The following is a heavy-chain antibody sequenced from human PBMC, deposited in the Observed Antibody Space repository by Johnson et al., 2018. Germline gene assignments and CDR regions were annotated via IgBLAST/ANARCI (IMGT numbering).Heavy chain of an antibody. D-gene: IGHD1-14*01. V-gene: IGHV3-43D*03. CDR1: GFTFDDYA. CDR2: ISWDGGST. Sequence: VQLVQSGGVVVQPGGSLRLSCAASGFTFDDYAMHWVRQAPGKGLEWVSLISWDGGSTYYADSVKGRFTISRDNSKNSLYLQMNSLRAEETALYYCARVPGRYYMDVRGKGTTVTVSS. J-gene: IGHJ6*03. CDR3: ARVPGRYYMDV.